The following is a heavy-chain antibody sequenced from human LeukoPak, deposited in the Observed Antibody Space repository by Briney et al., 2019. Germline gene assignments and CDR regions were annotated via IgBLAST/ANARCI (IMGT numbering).Heavy chain of an antibody. CDR1: GGSISSNSYY. CDR3: ARHRPGIAAAGAFDY. J-gene: IGHJ4*02. D-gene: IGHD6-13*01. CDR2: IYYSGSP. V-gene: IGHV4-39*01. Sequence: PSETLSLTCTVSGGSISSNSYYWGWIRQPPGKGLEWIGSIYYSGSPYYNPSLKSRVTISVDTSTNRSSLELSSVSAADTAVYYCARHRPGIAAAGAFDYWGQGTLVTVSS.